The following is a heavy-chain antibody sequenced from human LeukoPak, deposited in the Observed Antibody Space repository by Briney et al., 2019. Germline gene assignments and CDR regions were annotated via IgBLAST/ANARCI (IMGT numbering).Heavy chain of an antibody. CDR2: IYPGDSDT. J-gene: IGHJ4*02. Sequence: PGESLKISCKGSGYGFTSYWIGWVRQMPGKGLEWMGIIYPGDSDTRYSPSFQGQVTILADKSISTAYLQWSSLKASDTAMYYCARIGYCSGGDCYTFDHWGQGTLVTVSS. V-gene: IGHV5-51*01. CDR3: ARIGYCSGGDCYTFDH. CDR1: GYGFTSYW. D-gene: IGHD2-15*01.